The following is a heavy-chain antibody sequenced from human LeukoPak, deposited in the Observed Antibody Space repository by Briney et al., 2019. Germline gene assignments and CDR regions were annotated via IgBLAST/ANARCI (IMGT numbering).Heavy chain of an antibody. CDR1: TFTFSSYA. V-gene: IGHV3-23*01. D-gene: IGHD1-1*01. CDR3: AKDKRVRVPYAFDI. J-gene: IGHJ3*02. CDR2: ISGSGGST. Sequence: PGGSLRLSCAASTFTFSSYAMSRVRQAPGKGLEWVSAISGSGGSTYYADSVKGRFTISRDNSRNTLYLQMNSLRAEDTAVYYCAKDKRVRVPYAFDIWGQGTMVTVSS.